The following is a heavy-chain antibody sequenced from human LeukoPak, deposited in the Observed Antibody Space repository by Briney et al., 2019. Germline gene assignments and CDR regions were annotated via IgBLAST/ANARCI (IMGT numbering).Heavy chain of an antibody. J-gene: IGHJ5*02. Sequence: SGTLSLTCAVSGGSISSSNWWSWVRQPPGKGLEWIGEIYHSGSTNYSPSLKSRVTISVDKSKNQFSLKLSSVTAADTAVYYCARVVAAARGWFDPWGQGTLVTVSS. D-gene: IGHD6-13*01. CDR2: IYHSGST. CDR3: ARVVAAARGWFDP. V-gene: IGHV4-4*02. CDR1: GGSISSSNW.